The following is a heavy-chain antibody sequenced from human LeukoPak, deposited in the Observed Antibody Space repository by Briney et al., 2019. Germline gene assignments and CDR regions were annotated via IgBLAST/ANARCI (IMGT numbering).Heavy chain of an antibody. Sequence: GGSLRLSCAASGFSFSSHWMSWVRQAPGKGLEWVGNIQPDGSEQYPVDSVKGRFTISRDNARNSMFLQMNSLRVEDTAVYYCASRSYARFDPWSQGTLVTVSS. V-gene: IGHV3-7*01. CDR3: ASRSYARFDP. CDR2: IQPDGSEQ. D-gene: IGHD3-16*01. J-gene: IGHJ5*02. CDR1: GFSFSSHW.